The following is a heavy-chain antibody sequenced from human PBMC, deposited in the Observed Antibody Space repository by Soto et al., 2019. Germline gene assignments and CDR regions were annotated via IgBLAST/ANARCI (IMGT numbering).Heavy chain of an antibody. Sequence: GGSLRLSCASSGFTFRSYAMSLVRQAPGKGLEWVSAISGSGGSTYYADSVKGRFTISRDNSKNTLYLQMNSLRAEDTAVYYCAKDLGGTIFGVVNSYFDYWGQGTLVTVSS. CDR2: ISGSGGST. J-gene: IGHJ4*02. V-gene: IGHV3-23*01. CDR1: GFTFRSYA. D-gene: IGHD3-3*01. CDR3: AKDLGGTIFGVVNSYFDY.